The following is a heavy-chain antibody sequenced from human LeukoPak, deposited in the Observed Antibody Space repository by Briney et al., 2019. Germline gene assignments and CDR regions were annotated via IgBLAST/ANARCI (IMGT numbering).Heavy chain of an antibody. J-gene: IGHJ4*02. D-gene: IGHD3-16*01. CDR2: ITPRSDYI. V-gene: IGHV3-21*01. CDR1: GSTFSTNS. Sequence: PGGSLRLSCAASGSTFSTNSMNWVRQAPGKGLEWVSSITPRSDYISYVDSVKGRFIISRDNTENSLFLQMNNLRAEDTAVYYCTRDPQGGDYWGQGTLVTVSS. CDR3: TRDPQGGDY.